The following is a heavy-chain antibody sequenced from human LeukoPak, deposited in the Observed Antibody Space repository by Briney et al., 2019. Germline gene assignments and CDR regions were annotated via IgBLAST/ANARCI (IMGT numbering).Heavy chain of an antibody. V-gene: IGHV3-53*01. D-gene: IGHD3-10*01. J-gene: IGHJ4*02. CDR2: IYTGGTT. Sequence: GGSLRLSCAASEFSVSSNYMSWVRQAPGKGLEWVSLIYTGGTTYYADSVKGRFTISRDKTKSTLYLQMNSLRAEDTAVYYCARDTGYGSGSFDYWGQGTLVTVSS. CDR3: ARDTGYGSGSFDY. CDR1: EFSVSSNY.